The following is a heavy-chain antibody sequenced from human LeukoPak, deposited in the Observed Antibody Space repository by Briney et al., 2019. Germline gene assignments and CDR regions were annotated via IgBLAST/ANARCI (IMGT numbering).Heavy chain of an antibody. Sequence: GGSLRLSCVASGFTFTDYFMSWVRQAPGKGLEWVSVIYSGGSTYYADSVKGRFTISRDNSKNTLYLQTNSLRAEDTAVYYCARDSYGDHGYFDYWGQGTLVTVSS. V-gene: IGHV3-53*01. CDR2: IYSGGST. CDR3: ARDSYGDHGYFDY. J-gene: IGHJ4*02. D-gene: IGHD4-17*01. CDR1: GFTFTDYF.